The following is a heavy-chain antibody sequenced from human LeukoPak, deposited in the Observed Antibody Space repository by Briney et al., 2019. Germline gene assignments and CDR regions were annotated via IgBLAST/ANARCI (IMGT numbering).Heavy chain of an antibody. Sequence: ASVKVSCKASGYTFTSYDINWVRQATGQGLEWMGWMNPNSGNTGYAQKFQGRVTITRNTSISTAYMELSSLRSEDTAVYYCARGGPKKQWLVRSVHYYYMDVWGKGTTVTVSS. CDR2: MNPNSGNT. CDR1: GYTFTSYD. V-gene: IGHV1-8*03. D-gene: IGHD6-19*01. CDR3: ARGGPKKQWLVRSVHYYYMDV. J-gene: IGHJ6*03.